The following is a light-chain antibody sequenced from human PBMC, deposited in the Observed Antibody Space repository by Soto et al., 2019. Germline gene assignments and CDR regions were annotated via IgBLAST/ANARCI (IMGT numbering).Light chain of an antibody. J-gene: IGLJ1*01. CDR1: SEHSTYA. CDR2: LNSDGSH. V-gene: IGLV4-69*01. CDR3: QSFDSSRFYV. Sequence: QSVLTQSPSASASLGASVKLTCTLSSEHSTYAIAWHQQQPKKGPRYLMKLNSDGSHNKGDGIPDCFSGSSSGAERYLTISSLQSEDEADYYCQSFDSSRFYVFGTGTKLTVL.